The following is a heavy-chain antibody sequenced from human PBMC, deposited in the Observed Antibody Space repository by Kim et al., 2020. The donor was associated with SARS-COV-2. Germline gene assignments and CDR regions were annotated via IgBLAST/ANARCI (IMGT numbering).Heavy chain of an antibody. Sequence: GGSLRLSCAASGFTVSSNYMSWVRQAPGKGLEWVSVIYSGGSTYYADSVKGRFTISRDNSKNTLYLQMNSLRAEDTAVYYCARGGSLWGITMIVVVRGDAFDIWGQGTMVTVSS. CDR3: ARGGSLWGITMIVVVRGDAFDI. V-gene: IGHV3-66*02. D-gene: IGHD3-22*01. CDR1: GFTVSSNY. CDR2: IYSGGST. J-gene: IGHJ3*02.